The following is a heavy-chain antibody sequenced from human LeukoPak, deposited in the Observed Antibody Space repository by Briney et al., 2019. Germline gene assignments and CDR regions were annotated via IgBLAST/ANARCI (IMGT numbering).Heavy chain of an antibody. J-gene: IGHJ4*02. D-gene: IGHD3-10*01. CDR2: IYYSGST. V-gene: IGHV4-59*01. CDR3: ARVQNIPYGSGSYYRFDY. CDR1: GGSISSYY. Sequence: PSETLSLTCTVSGGSISSYYWSWIRQPPGKGLEWIGYIYYSGSTNYNPSLKSRVTISVDTSKNQFSLKLSSVTAADTAVYYCARVQNIPYGSGSYYRFDYWGQGTLVTVSS.